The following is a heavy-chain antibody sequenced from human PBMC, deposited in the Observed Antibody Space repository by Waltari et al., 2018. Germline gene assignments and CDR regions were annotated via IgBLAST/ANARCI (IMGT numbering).Heavy chain of an antibody. CDR3: IRENIAAAGLES. D-gene: IGHD6-13*01. CDR2: INYDGSST. Sequence: EVQLVESGGGLVQPGGSLRLSCVASGFIFSSYWMDWVRQAPAKGLGWVSLINYDGSSTTYADSVKGRFTISRDNAKNTLYLHMSSLRAEDTAVYYCIRENIAAAGLESWGQGTLVIVSS. J-gene: IGHJ4*02. V-gene: IGHV3-74*01. CDR1: GFIFSSYW.